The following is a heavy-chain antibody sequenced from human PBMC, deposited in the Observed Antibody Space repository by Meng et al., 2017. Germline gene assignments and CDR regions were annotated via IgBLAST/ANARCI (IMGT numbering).Heavy chain of an antibody. J-gene: IGHJ4*02. D-gene: IGHD3-10*01. CDR1: GGSISSGSYY. V-gene: IGHV4-61*02. Sequence: LRLSCTVSGGSISSGSYYWSWIRQPAGKGLEWIGRIYTSGSTNYNPSLKSRVTISVDTSKNQFSLKLSSVTAADTAVYYCAEGSGYFWGQGTPVTVSS. CDR2: IYTSGST. CDR3: AEGSGYF.